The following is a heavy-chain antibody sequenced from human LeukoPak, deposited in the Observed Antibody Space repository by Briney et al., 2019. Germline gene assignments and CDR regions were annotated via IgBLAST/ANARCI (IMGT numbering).Heavy chain of an antibody. J-gene: IGHJ6*02. CDR1: GGSISSSSYY. CDR3: ARDPGGMDV. CDR2: IYYSGST. Sequence: PSETLSLTCTVSGGSISSSSYYWGWIRQPPGKGLEWIGSIYYSGSTYYNPSLKSRVTISVDTSKNQFSLKLSSVTAADTAVYYCARDPGGMDVWGQGTTVTVSS. D-gene: IGHD3-10*01. V-gene: IGHV4-39*07.